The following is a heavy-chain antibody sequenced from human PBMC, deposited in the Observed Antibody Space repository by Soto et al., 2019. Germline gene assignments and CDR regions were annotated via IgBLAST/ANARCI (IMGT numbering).Heavy chain of an antibody. Sequence: QVQLVQSGAEVKKPGSSVKVSCKASGGTFSSYAISWVRQAPGQGLEWMGGIIPIFGTANYAQKFQGRVTLTADESTXXAXMXXRSLRSEDTAVYYCARDLGVYCGGDCYSLYYGMDVWGQGTTVTVSS. CDR2: IIPIFGTA. CDR1: GGTFSSYA. V-gene: IGHV1-69*12. D-gene: IGHD2-21*02. J-gene: IGHJ6*02. CDR3: ARDLGVYCGGDCYSLYYGMDV.